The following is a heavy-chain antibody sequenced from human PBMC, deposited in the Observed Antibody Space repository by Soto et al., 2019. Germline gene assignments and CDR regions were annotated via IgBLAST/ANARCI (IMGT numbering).Heavy chain of an antibody. Sequence: GGSLRVSCAASGFVFSSYAMSWVRQAPWKGLEWVSAISGSGTTAYYADSVKGRFIFSRDNPKNTMYLQMNSLRAEDTAVYFCAKTTDGWFSAFEIWGQGTVVTVS. CDR3: AKTTDGWFSAFEI. CDR2: ISGSGTTA. V-gene: IGHV3-23*01. CDR1: GFVFSSYA. D-gene: IGHD6-19*01. J-gene: IGHJ3*02.